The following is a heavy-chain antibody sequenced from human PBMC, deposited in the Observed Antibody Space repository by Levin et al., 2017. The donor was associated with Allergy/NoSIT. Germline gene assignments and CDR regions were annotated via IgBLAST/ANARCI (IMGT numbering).Heavy chain of an antibody. CDR2: IVVGSGNT. D-gene: IGHD3-22*01. V-gene: IGHV1-58*01. J-gene: IGHJ4*02. CDR3: AAGPEDRYYDSSGYSRY. CDR1: GFTFTSSA. Sequence: KISCKASGFTFTSSAVQWVRQARGQRLEWIGWIVVGSGNTNYAQKFQERVTITRDMSTSTAYMELSSLRSEDTAVYYCAAGPEDRYYDSSGYSRYWGQGTLVTVSS.